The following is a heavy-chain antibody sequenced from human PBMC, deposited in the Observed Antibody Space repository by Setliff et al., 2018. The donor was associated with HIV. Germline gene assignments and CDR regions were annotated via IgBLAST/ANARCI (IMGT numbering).Heavy chain of an antibody. CDR2: IYYSGST. Sequence: SETLSLTCAVSGGSISSNTYYWGWIRQPPGKGLEWIGSIYYSGSTYYNPSLKSRVTISVDTSKNQFSLKLSSVTAADTAVYYYARQGAGIQVRYFDWPWDPWTLDFDIWGRGTLVTVSS. D-gene: IGHD3-9*01. J-gene: IGHJ2*01. CDR3: ARQGAGIQVRYFDWPWDPWTLDFDI. CDR1: GGSISSNTYY. V-gene: IGHV4-39*01.